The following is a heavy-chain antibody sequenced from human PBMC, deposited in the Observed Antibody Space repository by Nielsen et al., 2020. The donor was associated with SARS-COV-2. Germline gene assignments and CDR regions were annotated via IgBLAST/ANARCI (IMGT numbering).Heavy chain of an antibody. CDR3: ARARGYSYGSDAFDI. CDR1: GYTFTSYD. Sequence: ASVKVSCKASGYTFTSYDINWVRQATAQGLEWMGWMNPNSGNTGYAQKFQGRVTMTRNTSISTAYMELSSLRSEDTAVYYCARARGYSYGSDAFDIWGQGTMVTVSS. J-gene: IGHJ3*02. V-gene: IGHV1-8*01. CDR2: MNPNSGNT. D-gene: IGHD5-18*01.